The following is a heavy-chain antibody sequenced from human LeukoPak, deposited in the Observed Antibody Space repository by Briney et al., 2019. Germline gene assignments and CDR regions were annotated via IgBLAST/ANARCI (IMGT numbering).Heavy chain of an antibody. CDR1: GGSISSYY. CDR2: IYYSGST. CDR3: ARWGGLLGGFDY. V-gene: IGHV4-59*01. Sequence: SETLSLTCTVSGGSISSYYWSWIRQPPGKGLEWIGYIYYSGSTNYSPSLKSRVTISVDTSKNQFSLKLSSVTAADTAVYYCARWGGLLGGFDYWGQGTLVTVSS. D-gene: IGHD3-10*01. J-gene: IGHJ4*02.